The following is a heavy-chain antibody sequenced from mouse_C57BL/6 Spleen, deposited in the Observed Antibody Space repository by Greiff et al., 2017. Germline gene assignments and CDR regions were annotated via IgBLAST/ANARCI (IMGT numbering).Heavy chain of an antibody. V-gene: IGHV1-53*01. D-gene: IGHD2-3*01. CDR1: GYTFTSYW. CDR2: INPSNGGT. J-gene: IGHJ2*01. Sequence: QVQLQQPGAELVKPGASVKLSCKASGYTFTSYWMHWVKQRPGQGLEWVGNINPSNGGTNYNEKFKSKATLTVDESTSTAYMQLSSLTSEDSAIYYGATDDYYQYYFDYWGQGTTLTVSS. CDR3: ATDDYYQYYFDY.